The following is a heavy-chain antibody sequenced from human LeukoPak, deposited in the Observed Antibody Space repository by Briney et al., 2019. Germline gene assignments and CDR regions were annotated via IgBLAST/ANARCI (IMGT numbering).Heavy chain of an antibody. D-gene: IGHD1-26*01. V-gene: IGHV3-21*01. CDR3: ARDLGPYSGSYYWTNWFDP. CDR2: ISSSSSYI. Sequence: GGSLRLFCAASGFTFSSYSMNWVRQAPGKGLEWVSSISSSSSYIYYADSVKGRFTIPRDNAKNSLYLQMNSLRAEDTAVYYCARDLGPYSGSYYWTNWFDPWGQGTLVTVSS. J-gene: IGHJ5*02. CDR1: GFTFSSYS.